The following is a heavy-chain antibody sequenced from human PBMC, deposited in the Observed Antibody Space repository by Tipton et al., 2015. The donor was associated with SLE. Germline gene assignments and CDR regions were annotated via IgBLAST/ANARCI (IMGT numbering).Heavy chain of an antibody. CDR1: GFSFTNFG. J-gene: IGHJ3*02. CDR3: ARDSLSAPYAFDI. CDR2: VRDDASNK. Sequence: SLRLSCVASGFSFTNFGMHWVRQAPGKGLEWVAFVRDDASNKYYADSVKGRFTISRDNAKNLLFLQLDSLRVEDTAVYYCARDSLSAPYAFDIWGRGTMVTVSS. V-gene: IGHV3-30*02. D-gene: IGHD3-16*01.